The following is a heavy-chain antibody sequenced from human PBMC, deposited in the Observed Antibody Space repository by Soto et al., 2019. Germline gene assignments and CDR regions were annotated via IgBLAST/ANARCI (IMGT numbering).Heavy chain of an antibody. CDR3: ARVKRTWIQLWFDP. V-gene: IGHV4-31*03. D-gene: IGHD5-18*01. CDR1: GGSISSGGYY. CDR2: IYYSGST. Sequence: SETLSLTCTVSGGSISSGGYYWSWIRQHPGKGLEWIGYIYYSGSTYYNPSLKSRVTISVDTSKNQFSLKLSSVTAADTAVYYCARVKRTWIQLWFDPWGQGTLVT. J-gene: IGHJ5*02.